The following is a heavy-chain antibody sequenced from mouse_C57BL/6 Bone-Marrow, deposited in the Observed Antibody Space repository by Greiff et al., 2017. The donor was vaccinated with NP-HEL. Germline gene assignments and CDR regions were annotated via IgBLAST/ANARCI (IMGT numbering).Heavy chain of an antibody. CDR2: IDPSDSYT. CDR3: ASANDYDGGGYFDY. Sequence: QVQLQQSGAELVRPGTSVKLSCKASGYTFTSYWMHWVKQRPGQGLEWIGVIDPSDSYTNYNQKFKGKATLTVDTSSSTAYMQLSSLTSEDSAVYYCASANDYDGGGYFDYWGQGTTLTVSS. D-gene: IGHD2-4*01. V-gene: IGHV1-59*01. CDR1: GYTFTSYW. J-gene: IGHJ2*01.